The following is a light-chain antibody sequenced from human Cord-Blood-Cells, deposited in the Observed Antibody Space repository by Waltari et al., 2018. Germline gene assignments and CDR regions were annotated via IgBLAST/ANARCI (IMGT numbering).Light chain of an antibody. CDR3: QQYNNWPLT. J-gene: IGKJ4*01. CDR1: QSVSSN. Sequence: EIVMTQSPATLSVSPGERATLSCRASQSVSSNLAWYQQKPGQAPRLLIYGESTRATGIPARVSGSGSGTEFTLTISSLQSEDFAVYYCQQYNNWPLTFGGGTKVEIK. CDR2: GES. V-gene: IGKV3-15*01.